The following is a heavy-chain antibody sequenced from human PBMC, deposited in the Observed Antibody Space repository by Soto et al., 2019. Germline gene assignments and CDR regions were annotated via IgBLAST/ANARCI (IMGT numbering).Heavy chain of an antibody. CDR3: ARGGDPDY. CDR2: LQTDGSHP. J-gene: IGHJ4*02. V-gene: IGHV3-74*01. CDR1: GFTFDYYW. Sequence: EVQLVESGGGLVQPGGSLRLSCVASGFTFDYYWMHWVRQAPGEGLMWVSRLQTDGSHPAYADSVKGRFSISRDNAKITLFLQMNNLRAEDTAVYYCARGGDPDYWGQGTLVTVSS. D-gene: IGHD2-21*02.